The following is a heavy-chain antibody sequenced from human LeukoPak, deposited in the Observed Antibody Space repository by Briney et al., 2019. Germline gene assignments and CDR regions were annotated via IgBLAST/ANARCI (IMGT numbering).Heavy chain of an antibody. D-gene: IGHD3-22*01. CDR2: INPNSGRT. Sequence: ASVTVSCTASGYTFTGYYMHWVRQAPGQGLEWMGWINPNSGRTNYAQKFQGRVTMTGDTSISTAYMELTRLTSDDTAVYYCARGTYYDSSAYSGVRLFDYWGQGTLVTVSS. CDR3: ARGTYYDSSAYSGVRLFDY. CDR1: GYTFTGYY. V-gene: IGHV1-2*02. J-gene: IGHJ4*02.